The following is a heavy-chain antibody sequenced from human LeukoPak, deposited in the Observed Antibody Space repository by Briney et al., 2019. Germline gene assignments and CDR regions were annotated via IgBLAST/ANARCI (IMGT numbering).Heavy chain of an antibody. V-gene: IGHV1-2*02. CDR2: INPNSGGT. J-gene: IGHJ3*02. D-gene: IGHD6-19*01. CDR3: ARYSSGWYGDDAFDI. Sequence: ASVKVSCKASGYTFTGYYMHRVRQAPGQGLEWMGWINPNSGGTNYAQKFQGRVTMTRDTSISTAYMELSRLRSDDTVVYYCARYSSGWYGDDAFDIWGQGTMVTVSS. CDR1: GYTFTGYY.